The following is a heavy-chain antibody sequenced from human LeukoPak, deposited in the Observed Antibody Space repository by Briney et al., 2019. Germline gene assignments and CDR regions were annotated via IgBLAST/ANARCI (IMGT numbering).Heavy chain of an antibody. D-gene: IGHD6-19*01. CDR1: GGTFISYA. J-gene: IGHJ5*02. CDR2: IIPTFGTA. Sequence: SVKVSCKASGGTFISYAISWVRQAPGQGLEWMGGIIPTFGTANYAQKFQGRVTITADESTSTAYMELSSLRSEDTAVYYCARVSSSGWYASYNWFDPWGQGTLVTVSS. V-gene: IGHV1-69*13. CDR3: ARVSSSGWYASYNWFDP.